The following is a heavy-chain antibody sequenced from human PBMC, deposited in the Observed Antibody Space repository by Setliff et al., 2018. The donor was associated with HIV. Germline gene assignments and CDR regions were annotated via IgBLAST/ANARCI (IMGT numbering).Heavy chain of an antibody. Sequence: PSETLSLTCTVSGGSISSYYWSWIRQPPGKGLEWIGYIYYSGSTYYNPSLKSRVTLSVDTSKNQFSLKLSSVTAADTAVYYCARHDSRGPRSAFDLWGRGTMVTVSS. V-gene: IGHV4-59*08. CDR2: IYYSGST. CDR3: ARHDSRGPRSAFDL. CDR1: GGSISSYY. J-gene: IGHJ3*01. D-gene: IGHD2-21*01.